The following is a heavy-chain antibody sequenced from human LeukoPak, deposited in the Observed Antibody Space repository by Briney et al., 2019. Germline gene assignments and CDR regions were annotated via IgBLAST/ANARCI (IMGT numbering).Heavy chain of an antibody. D-gene: IGHD6-6*01. V-gene: IGHV4-39*07. J-gene: IGHJ4*02. CDR3: ARDLLAARLDY. Sequence: SETLSLTCTVSGGSISSSSYYWGWIRQPPGKGLEWIGSIYYSGSTYYSPSLKSRVTISVDTSKNQFSLKLSSVTAADTAVYYCARDLLAARLDYWGQGTLVTVSS. CDR1: GGSISSSSYY. CDR2: IYYSGST.